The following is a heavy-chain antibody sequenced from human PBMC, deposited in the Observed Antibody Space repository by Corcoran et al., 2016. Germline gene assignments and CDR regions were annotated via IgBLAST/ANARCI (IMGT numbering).Heavy chain of an antibody. CDR3: ARSPLGIAVDFD. Sequence: EVQLVESGGGLVQPGGSLRLSCAASGFTFSSYSMNWVRQAPGKGLEWVSYISSSSTIYYADSVKGRFTISRDNAKNSLYLQMNSLRAEDTAVYYCARSPLGIAVDFDWGQGTLVTVSS. CDR1: GFTFSSYS. D-gene: IGHD6-19*01. V-gene: IGHV3-48*04. CDR2: ISSSSTI. J-gene: IGHJ4*02.